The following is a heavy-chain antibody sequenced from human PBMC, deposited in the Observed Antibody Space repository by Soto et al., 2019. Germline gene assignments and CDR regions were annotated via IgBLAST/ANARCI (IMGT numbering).Heavy chain of an antibody. J-gene: IGHJ5*02. CDR2: ITASSATI. D-gene: IGHD2-8*01. CDR1: GFTFSAYS. CDR3: ARDNGMAGSFDP. V-gene: IGHV3-48*02. Sequence: GSLRLSCAASGFTFSAYSMNWVRQAPGKGLEWVSYITASSATIYYADSVKGRFTISRDNAKNSLHLQMNSLRDEDTAVYYCARDNGMAGSFDPWGQGTLVTVSS.